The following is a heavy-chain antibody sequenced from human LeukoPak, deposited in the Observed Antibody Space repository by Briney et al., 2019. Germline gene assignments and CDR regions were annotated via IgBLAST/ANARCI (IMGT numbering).Heavy chain of an antibody. V-gene: IGHV3-23*01. CDR1: GFTFSSYA. Sequence: PGGSLRLSCAASGFTFSSYAMSWVRQAPGKGLEWVSAISGSGGITYYADSVKGRFTISRDNSKNTLYLQMNSLRAEDTAVYYCAKQGPARIPIVVVTAMAHWGQGTLVTVSS. D-gene: IGHD2-21*02. CDR3: AKQGPARIPIVVVTAMAH. J-gene: IGHJ4*02. CDR2: ISGSGGIT.